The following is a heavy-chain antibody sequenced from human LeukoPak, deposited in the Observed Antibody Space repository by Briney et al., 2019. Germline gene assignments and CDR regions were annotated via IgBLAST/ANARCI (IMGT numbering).Heavy chain of an antibody. Sequence: ASVKVSCKASGYTFTNYDINWVRQAPGQGLEWMGWMNPNNGNAGYAQKFQDKVTMTRDTSISTAYMELSSLRSEDPAIYYCARGAWYNSAYTALHYFDYWGQGTLVTVSS. CDR3: ARGAWYNSAYTALHYFDY. V-gene: IGHV1-8*01. J-gene: IGHJ4*02. CDR2: MNPNNGNA. D-gene: IGHD6-19*01. CDR1: GYTFTNYD.